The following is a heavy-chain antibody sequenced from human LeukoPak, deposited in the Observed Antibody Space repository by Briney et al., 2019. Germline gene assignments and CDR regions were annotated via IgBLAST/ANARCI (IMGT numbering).Heavy chain of an antibody. D-gene: IGHD6-13*01. J-gene: IGHJ4*02. CDR3: AREDGGDSSSYLDY. Sequence: ASVKVSCKASGYTFTGYYMFWVRQAPGQGPEWMGWMNTNSGDTSYAQKFQGRVTMTRDTSISTAYMEVSRLTSDDTAVYYCAREDGGDSSSYLDYWGQGTLVTVSS. CDR1: GYTFTGYY. V-gene: IGHV1-2*02. CDR2: MNTNSGDT.